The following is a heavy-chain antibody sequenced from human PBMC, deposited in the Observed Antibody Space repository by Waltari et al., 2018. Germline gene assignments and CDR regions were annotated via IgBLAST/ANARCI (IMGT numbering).Heavy chain of an antibody. CDR2: INQSGRT. J-gene: IGHJ6*02. CDR3: ARGPEYCTNGVCYYYYGMDV. D-gene: IGHD2-8*01. CDR1: GGSFSGYY. V-gene: IGHV4-34*01. Sequence: QVQLQQWGAGLLKPSETLSLTCAVYGGSFSGYYWSWIHQPPGKGLEWIGEINQSGRTNYNPAHKSRVTISVDTSKNQFSLKLSSVTAADTAVYYCARGPEYCTNGVCYYYYGMDVWGQGTTVTVSS.